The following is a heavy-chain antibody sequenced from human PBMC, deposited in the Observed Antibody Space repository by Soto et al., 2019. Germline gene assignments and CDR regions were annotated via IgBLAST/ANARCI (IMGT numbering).Heavy chain of an antibody. CDR1: GDSVSSNSAA. D-gene: IGHD2-2*01. V-gene: IGHV6-1*01. J-gene: IGHJ5*02. CDR2: TYYRSKWYN. Sequence: PSQTLSLTCAISGDSVSSNSAAWNWIRQSPSRGLEWLGRTYYRSKWYNDYAVSVKSRITINPDTSKNQFSLQLNSVTPEDTAVYYCARDIVVVPAAIDMWSGLTEKWFDPWGQGTLVTVSS. CDR3: ARDIVVVPAAIDMWSGLTEKWFDP.